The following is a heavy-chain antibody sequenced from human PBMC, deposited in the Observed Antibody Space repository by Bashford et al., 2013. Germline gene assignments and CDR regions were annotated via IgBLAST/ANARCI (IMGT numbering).Heavy chain of an antibody. CDR1: GDNFTNYW. CDR2: VYPGNSDT. J-gene: IGHJ4*02. D-gene: IGHD3-16*01. CDR3: ARHGINFGGXIDY. V-gene: IGHV5-51*01. Sequence: GESLKISCKASGDNFTNYWIAWVRQMPGKGLELMGIVYPGNSDTRYSPSFEGQVTISVDKSITTAYLQWSSLKASDTAMYYCARHGINFGGXIDYWGQGTLVTVSS.